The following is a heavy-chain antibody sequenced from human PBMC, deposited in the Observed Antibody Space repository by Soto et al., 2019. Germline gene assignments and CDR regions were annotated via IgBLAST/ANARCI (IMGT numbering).Heavy chain of an antibody. J-gene: IGHJ3*02. V-gene: IGHV4-59*08. D-gene: IGHD4-17*01. CDR3: ARQRFYGDYGGSEDAFDI. CDR2: IYYSGST. CDR1: GASISTYY. Sequence: SETLSLTCTVSGASISTYYWSWIRQPPGKGLEWIGYIYYSGSTNYNPSLKSRVTISVDTSKNHFSLKLSSVTAADTAVYYCARQRFYGDYGGSEDAFDIWGQGTMVTVSS.